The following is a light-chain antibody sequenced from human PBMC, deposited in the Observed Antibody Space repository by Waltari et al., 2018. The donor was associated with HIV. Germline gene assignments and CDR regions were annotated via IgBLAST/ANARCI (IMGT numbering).Light chain of an antibody. CDR3: QQSSFTPPT. CDR1: QAFSTW. Sequence: DVQLTQSPASVSASVGDTVTITCRASQAFSTWIAWYQQKPGRAPKLLIYSASTLHSGVPSRFSGSGSGPDFTLTISSLQPEDFGTYYCQQSSFTPPTFGQGTKVEVK. J-gene: IGKJ1*01. V-gene: IGKV1-12*01. CDR2: SAS.